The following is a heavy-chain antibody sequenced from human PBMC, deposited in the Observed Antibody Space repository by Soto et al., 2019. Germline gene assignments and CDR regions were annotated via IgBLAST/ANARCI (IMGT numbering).Heavy chain of an antibody. V-gene: IGHV3-13*01. CDR2: LSYAGDT. J-gene: IGHJ4*01. CDR1: GFTLSTYD. Sequence: GGSLRLSCAASGFTLSTYDMHWVRQATGKGLEWVAALSYAGDTYYADSVKGRFTISRDDSKNTLYLQMNSLRAEDTAVYYCARESLGSSSFDYWGHGTLVTVSS. D-gene: IGHD6-6*01. CDR3: ARESLGSSSFDY.